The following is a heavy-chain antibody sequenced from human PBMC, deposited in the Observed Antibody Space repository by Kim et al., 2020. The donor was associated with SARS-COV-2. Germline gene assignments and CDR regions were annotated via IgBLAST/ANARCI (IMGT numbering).Heavy chain of an antibody. CDR2: INCGGGST. V-gene: IGHV1-46*01. D-gene: IGHD3-10*01. Sequence: ASVKVSCKTSGFTFRIYFLHWVRQAPGQGLEWMGMINCGGGSTTYAQKFQDRVTMTRDTSTSTVYMELSSLRFEDTAVYYCARILGTDVRPIPSVNYYNVGGDYWGQGTLVTVSS. CDR1: GFTFRIYF. CDR3: ARILGTDVRPIPSVNYYNVGGDY. J-gene: IGHJ4*02.